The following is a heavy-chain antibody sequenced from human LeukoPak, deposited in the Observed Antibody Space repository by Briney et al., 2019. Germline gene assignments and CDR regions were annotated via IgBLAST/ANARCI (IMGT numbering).Heavy chain of an antibody. D-gene: IGHD2-2*01. V-gene: IGHV1-2*02. Sequence: GASVKVSCKASGYTFTGYYMHWVRQAPGQGLEWMGWINPNSGGTNYAQKFQGRVTMTRDTSISTAYMELSRPGSDDTAVYYCARDCSSTSYCDAFDIWGQGTMVTVSS. CDR3: ARDCSSTSYCDAFDI. J-gene: IGHJ3*02. CDR1: GYTFTGYY. CDR2: INPNSGGT.